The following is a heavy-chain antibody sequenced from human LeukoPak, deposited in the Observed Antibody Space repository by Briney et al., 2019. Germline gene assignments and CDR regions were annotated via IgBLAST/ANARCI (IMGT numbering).Heavy chain of an antibody. Sequence: GRSLRLSCAASGFTFDDYAMHWVRQAPGKGLEWVAVISYDGSNKYYADSVKGRFTISRDNSKNTLYLQMNSLRAEDTAVYYCAREAAVAGSAAFDIWGQGTMVTVSS. J-gene: IGHJ3*02. CDR2: ISYDGSNK. V-gene: IGHV3-30-3*01. D-gene: IGHD6-19*01. CDR1: GFTFDDYA. CDR3: AREAAVAGSAAFDI.